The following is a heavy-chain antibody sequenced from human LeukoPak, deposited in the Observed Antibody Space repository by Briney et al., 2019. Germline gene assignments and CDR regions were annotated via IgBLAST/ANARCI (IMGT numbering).Heavy chain of an antibody. CDR1: GGSFSGYY. Sequence: SETLSLTCAVYGGSFSGYYWGWIRQPPGKGLEWIGEINHSGSTNYNPSLKSRVTISVDTSKNQFSLKLSSVTAADTAVYYCARVAGIAVAGLDYWGQGTLVTVSS. D-gene: IGHD6-19*01. J-gene: IGHJ4*02. CDR3: ARVAGIAVAGLDY. CDR2: INHSGST. V-gene: IGHV4-34*01.